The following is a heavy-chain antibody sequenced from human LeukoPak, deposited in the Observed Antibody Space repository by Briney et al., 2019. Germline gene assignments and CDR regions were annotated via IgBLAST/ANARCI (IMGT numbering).Heavy chain of an antibody. CDR3: ARGDIVYGMDV. CDR2: INPNSGGT. D-gene: IGHD2-15*01. V-gene: IGHV1-2*02. CDR1: GYSFTSYW. Sequence: GESLKISCKGSGYSFTSYWIGWVRQATGQGLEWMGWINPNSGGTDYAQKFQGRVTMTRDTSIRTAYMELSRLRSGDTAVYYCARGDIVYGMDVWGQGTTVTVSS. J-gene: IGHJ6*02.